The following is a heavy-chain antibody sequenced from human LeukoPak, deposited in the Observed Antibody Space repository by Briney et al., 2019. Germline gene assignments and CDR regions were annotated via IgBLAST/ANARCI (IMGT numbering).Heavy chain of an antibody. Sequence: QPGGSLRLSCAASGFTFSSYWMTWVRQAPGKGLEWVANIKEDGGEKYYVDSVKGRFTISRDNAKNSLYLQMNSLRAEDTAVYYCARVEQQLVMGYWGQGTLVTVSS. CDR1: GFTFSSYW. CDR3: ARVEQQLVMGY. CDR2: IKEDGGEK. J-gene: IGHJ4*02. V-gene: IGHV3-7*03. D-gene: IGHD6-13*01.